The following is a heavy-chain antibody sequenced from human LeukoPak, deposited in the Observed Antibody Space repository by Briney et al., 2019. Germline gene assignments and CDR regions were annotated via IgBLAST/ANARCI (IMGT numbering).Heavy chain of an antibody. CDR3: AREGDYGDYSKSFYYMDV. CDR2: IFTSENT. D-gene: IGHD4-17*01. CDR1: GGYIGSYY. J-gene: IGHJ6*03. V-gene: IGHV4-4*07. Sequence: PSETLSLTCTVSGGYIGSYYWSWIRQPAGKGLEWIGRIFTSENTHYNLSLKSRVTMSVDMYTSQFSRRLTSVTAADTAVYYCAREGDYGDYSKSFYYMDVWGKGTTVTVSS.